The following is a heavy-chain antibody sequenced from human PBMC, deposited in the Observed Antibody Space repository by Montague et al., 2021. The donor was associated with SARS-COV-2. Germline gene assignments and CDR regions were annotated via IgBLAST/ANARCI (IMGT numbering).Heavy chain of an antibody. J-gene: IGHJ6*03. D-gene: IGHD3-10*01. CDR2: IHHGGST. V-gene: IGHV4-34*01. CDR1: GGSFSTYS. CDR3: ARLGDGVVPSPILGVGPYYSYYYMDV. Sequence: SETLSLTCAVHGGSFSTYSWNWIRQPPGKGLEWIGEIHHGGSTNYNPSLKSRVTISVDTSKNQFSLKLTSVAAADTAVYYCARLGDGVVPSPILGVGPYYSYYYMDVWGKGTTVTASS.